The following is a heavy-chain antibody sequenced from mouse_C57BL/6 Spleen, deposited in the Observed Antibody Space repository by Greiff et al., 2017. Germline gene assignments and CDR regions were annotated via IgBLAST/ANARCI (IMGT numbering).Heavy chain of an antibody. CDR3: ARSGRYGNSFDY. V-gene: IGHV1-52*01. CDR1: GYTFTSYW. D-gene: IGHD2-10*02. Sequence: VQLQQPGAELVRPGSSVKLSCKASGYTFTSYWMHWVKQRPIQGLEWIGNIDPSDSETHYNQKFKDKATLTVDKSSSTAYMQLSSLTSEDSAVYYCARSGRYGNSFDYWGQGTTLTVSS. J-gene: IGHJ2*01. CDR2: IDPSDSET.